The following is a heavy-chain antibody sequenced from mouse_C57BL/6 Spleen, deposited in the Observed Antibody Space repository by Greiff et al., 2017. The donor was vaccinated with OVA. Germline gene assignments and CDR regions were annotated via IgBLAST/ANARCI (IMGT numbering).Heavy chain of an antibody. J-gene: IGHJ2*01. CDR1: GYAFTNYL. CDR2: INPGSGGT. CDR3: ARGDHHY. V-gene: IGHV1-54*01. D-gene: IGHD2-3*01. Sequence: QVQLQHSGAELVRPGTSVKVSCKASGYAFTNYLIEWVKQRPGQGLEWIGVINPGSGGTNYNEKFKGKATLTADKSSSTAYMQLSSLTSEASAVYFCARGDHHYWGQGTTLTVSS.